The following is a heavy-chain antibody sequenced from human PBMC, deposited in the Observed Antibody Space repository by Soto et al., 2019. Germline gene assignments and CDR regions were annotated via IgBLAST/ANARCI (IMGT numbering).Heavy chain of an antibody. Sequence: SETLSLTCTVSGGSISSYYWSWIRQPPGKGLEWIGYIYYSGSTNYNPSLKSRVTISVDTSKNQFSLKLSSVTAADTAVYYCARAPTGGHYYYYYGMDVWGQGTTVTVSS. CDR1: GGSISSYY. CDR3: ARAPTGGHYYYYYGMDV. J-gene: IGHJ6*02. D-gene: IGHD7-27*01. CDR2: IYYSGST. V-gene: IGHV4-59*01.